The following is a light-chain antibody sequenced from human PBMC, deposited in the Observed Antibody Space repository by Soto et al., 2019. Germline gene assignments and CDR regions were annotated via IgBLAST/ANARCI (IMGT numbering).Light chain of an antibody. V-gene: IGKV3-20*01. CDR2: GAS. Sequence: EIVLTQSPGTLSLSPGERATLSCRASQSVSSSYLAWYQQKPGQAPRLLIYGASSRATGIPDRFSGSGSGTDFTLTISRLEPEDFAMYYCQQYHTSPITFGHGTRLEIK. CDR1: QSVSSSY. CDR3: QQYHTSPIT. J-gene: IGKJ5*01.